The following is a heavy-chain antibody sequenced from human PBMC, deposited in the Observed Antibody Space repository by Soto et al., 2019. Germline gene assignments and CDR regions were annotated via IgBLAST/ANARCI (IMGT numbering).Heavy chain of an antibody. J-gene: IGHJ6*03. CDR1: GFTFSSYS. CDR3: AREAGRGYYYYYMDV. CDR2: ISSSSSYI. V-gene: IGHV3-21*01. Sequence: EVQLVESGGGLVKPGGSLRLSCAASGFTFSSYSMNWVRQAPGKGLEWVSSISSSSSYIYYADSVKGRFTISRDNAKNSLYLQMNSRRAEDTAVYYCAREAGRGYYYYYMDVWGKGTTVTVSS.